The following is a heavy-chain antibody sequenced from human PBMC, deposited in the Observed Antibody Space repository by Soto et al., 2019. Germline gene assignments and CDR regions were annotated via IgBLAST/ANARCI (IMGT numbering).Heavy chain of an antibody. V-gene: IGHV3-74*01. CDR3: VREGAVYCTTTSCLRPFDY. CDR2: INSDGTTT. D-gene: IGHD2-2*01. J-gene: IGHJ4*02. CDR1: GFSFSGYW. Sequence: EVQLVESGGGLVQPGGSLRLSCAASGFSFSGYWMHWVRQTPGKGLVWVSRINSDGTTTSYADPVKGRFTISRDTAKNTLHLQMNSLRVEDTAVYYCVREGAVYCTTTSCLRPFDYWGQGTLVTVSS.